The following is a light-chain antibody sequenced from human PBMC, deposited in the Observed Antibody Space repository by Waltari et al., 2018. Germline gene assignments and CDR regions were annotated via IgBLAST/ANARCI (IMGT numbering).Light chain of an antibody. V-gene: IGKV3-15*01. Sequence: EIVMTQSPATLSVSPGERAPLSCRASQSVSSNLVWYQQKPGQAPRLLIYGASTRAAGIPARFSGSGSGTEFTLTISSLQSEDFAVYYCHQYNNWLWTFGQGTKVEI. CDR3: HQYNNWLWT. CDR2: GAS. CDR1: QSVSSN. J-gene: IGKJ1*01.